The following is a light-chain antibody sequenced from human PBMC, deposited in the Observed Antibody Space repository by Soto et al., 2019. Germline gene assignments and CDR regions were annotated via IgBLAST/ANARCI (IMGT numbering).Light chain of an antibody. CDR2: GAS. Sequence: EIVMTQSQATLSVSPGERATLSCRASQSVSSNLAWYQQKPGQAPRLLIYGASTRATGIPARFSGSGSGTEFTLTISSLQSEDVAVYYCQQYNNWLWTFGQGTKVEIK. CDR3: QQYNNWLWT. V-gene: IGKV3-15*01. J-gene: IGKJ1*01. CDR1: QSVSSN.